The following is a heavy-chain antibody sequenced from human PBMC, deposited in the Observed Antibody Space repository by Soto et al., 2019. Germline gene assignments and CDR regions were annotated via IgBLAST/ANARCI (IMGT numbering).Heavy chain of an antibody. CDR2: IYHSGST. D-gene: IGHD2-8*01. CDR3: ATTRPYCTNGVCYGPAFDY. Sequence: SETLSLTCAVSGGSISSGGYSWSWIRQPPGKGLEWIGYIYHSGSTYYNPSLKSRVTISVDRSKNQFSLKLSSVTAADTAVYYCATTRPYCTNGVCYGPAFDYWGQGTLVTVSS. V-gene: IGHV4-30-2*01. J-gene: IGHJ4*02. CDR1: GGSISSGGYS.